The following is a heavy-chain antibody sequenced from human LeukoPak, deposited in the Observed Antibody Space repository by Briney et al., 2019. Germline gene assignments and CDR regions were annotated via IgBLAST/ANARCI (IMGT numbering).Heavy chain of an antibody. V-gene: IGHV3-30*04. Sequence: PGRSLRLSCAAAGFTFSSYAMHWVRQATGKGLEWVAVISYDGSNKYYADSVKGRFTISRDNSKNTLYLQMNSLRAEDTAVYYCARDQGYCSSTSCWSWFGPWGQGTLVTVSS. J-gene: IGHJ5*02. D-gene: IGHD2-2*01. CDR2: ISYDGSNK. CDR1: GFTFSSYA. CDR3: ARDQGYCSSTSCWSWFGP.